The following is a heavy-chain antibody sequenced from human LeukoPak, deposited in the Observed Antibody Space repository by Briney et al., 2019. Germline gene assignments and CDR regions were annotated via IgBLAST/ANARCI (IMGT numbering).Heavy chain of an antibody. J-gene: IGHJ4*02. CDR2: ISWDGDST. D-gene: IGHD2-2*01. CDR1: GFTVDDYG. V-gene: IGHV3-43*01. CDR3: ARDVDTVVVPAATQIDY. Sequence: GGSLRLSCAASGFTVDDYGMHWVRQPPGKGLEWVSLISWDGDSTYYAASVKGRFTISRDNSKNSLYLQMNSVSNEDTALYYCARDVDTVVVPAATQIDYWGQGTLVTVSS.